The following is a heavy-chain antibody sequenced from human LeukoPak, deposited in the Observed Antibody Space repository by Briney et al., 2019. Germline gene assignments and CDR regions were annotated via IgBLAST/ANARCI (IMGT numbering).Heavy chain of an antibody. V-gene: IGHV3-72*01. CDR1: GFKFSDNY. Sequence: PGGSLRLSCAASGFKFSDNYIDWVRQAPGKGLEWVGRIRNKANSYTTEYAASVKGRFTISRDDSKNSVYLQINSLKSEDTAVYYCARDAGARGNVFDIWGQGTMVTVSS. J-gene: IGHJ3*02. CDR2: IRNKANSYTT. D-gene: IGHD2-8*01. CDR3: ARDAGARGNVFDI.